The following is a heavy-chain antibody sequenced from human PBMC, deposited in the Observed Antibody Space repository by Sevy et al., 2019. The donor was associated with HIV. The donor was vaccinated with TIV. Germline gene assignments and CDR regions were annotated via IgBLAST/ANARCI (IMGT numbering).Heavy chain of an antibody. D-gene: IGHD3-9*01. Sequence: GRSLRLSCVASGFTFSIYAMSWVRQAPGKGLEWVSTISVSGGSTYYADSVKGRFTISRDNSKNTLYLQMNSLRAEDTAIYFCAKDHDNNWFDPWGQGTLVTVSS. V-gene: IGHV3-23*01. CDR2: ISVSGGST. J-gene: IGHJ5*02. CDR3: AKDHDNNWFDP. CDR1: GFTFSIYA.